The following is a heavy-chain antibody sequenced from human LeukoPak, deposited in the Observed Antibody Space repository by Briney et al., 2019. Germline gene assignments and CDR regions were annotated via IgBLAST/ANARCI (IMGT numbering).Heavy chain of an antibody. CDR3: AKGRLRFWFGELLSP. V-gene: IGHV3-9*01. D-gene: IGHD3-10*01. CDR2: VGWNSGTI. CDR1: GSTFGDYA. Sequence: GGSLRLSCAASGSTFGDYAIHWVRQAPGKGLEWVSGVGWNSGTIGYAGSVKGRFTISRDNAKNSVYLQMNSLRAEDTALYYCAKGRLRFWFGELLSPWGQGTLVTVSS. J-gene: IGHJ5*02.